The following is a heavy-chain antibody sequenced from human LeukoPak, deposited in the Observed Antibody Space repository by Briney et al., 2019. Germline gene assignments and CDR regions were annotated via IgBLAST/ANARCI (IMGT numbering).Heavy chain of an antibody. CDR3: AKDVGKWESLHFFDY. J-gene: IGHJ4*02. V-gene: IGHV3-23*01. CDR2: ISGSGGTT. Sequence: GGSLRLSCAVSGFPFTNYAMSWVRQAPGKGLEWVSTISGSGGTTFYTDSVKGRFTISRDNSRNTLYLQMNSLRGDDTAVYYCAKDVGKWESLHFFDYWGQGTLVTVSS. CDR1: GFPFTNYA. D-gene: IGHD1-26*01.